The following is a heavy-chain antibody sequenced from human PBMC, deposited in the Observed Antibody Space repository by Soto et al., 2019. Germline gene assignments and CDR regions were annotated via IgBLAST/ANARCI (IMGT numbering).Heavy chain of an antibody. D-gene: IGHD1-26*01. V-gene: IGHV1-18*01. CDR3: ASDVIAGSATTIFDY. Sequence: ASVKVSCKASGYTFTSYGISWVRQAPGQGLEWMGWISAYNGNTNYAQKLQGRVTMTTDTSTSTAYMELRSLRSDDTAVYYCASDVIAGSATTIFDYGGQGTLVTVSS. CDR2: ISAYNGNT. J-gene: IGHJ4*02. CDR1: GYTFTSYG.